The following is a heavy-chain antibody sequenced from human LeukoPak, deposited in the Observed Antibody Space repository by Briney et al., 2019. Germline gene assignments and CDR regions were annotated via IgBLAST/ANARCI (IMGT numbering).Heavy chain of an antibody. CDR3: ARSITMIVVVSSDYFDY. CDR2: IYHSGST. J-gene: IGHJ4*02. Sequence: PGGSLRLSCAASGFTFSDYYWGWIRQPPGKGLEWIGSIYHSGSTYYNPSLKSRVTISVDTSKNQFSLKLSSVTAADTAVYYCARSITMIVVVSSDYFDYWGQGTLVTVSS. V-gene: IGHV4-38-2*01. CDR1: GFTFSDYY. D-gene: IGHD3-22*01.